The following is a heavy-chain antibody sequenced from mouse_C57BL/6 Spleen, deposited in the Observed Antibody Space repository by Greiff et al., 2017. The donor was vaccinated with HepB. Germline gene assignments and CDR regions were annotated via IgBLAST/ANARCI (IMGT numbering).Heavy chain of an antibody. D-gene: IGHD1-1*02. CDR1: GYSFTDYN. CDR3: SLSFGVLYFLYFDV. CDR2: INPNYGTT. J-gene: IGHJ1*03. Sequence: EVQRVESGPELVKPGASVKISCKASGYSFTDYNMNWVKQSNGKSLEWIGVINPNYGTTSYNQKFKGKATLTVDQSSSTAYMQLNSLTSEDSAVYYLSLSFGVLYFLYFDVWGTGTTVTVSS. V-gene: IGHV1-39*01.